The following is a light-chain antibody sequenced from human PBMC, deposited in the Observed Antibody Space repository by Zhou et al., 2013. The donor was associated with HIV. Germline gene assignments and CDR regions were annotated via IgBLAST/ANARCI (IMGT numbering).Light chain of an antibody. V-gene: IGKV1-39*01. J-gene: IGKJ4*01. CDR3: QQTYSTLT. CDR2: DAS. CDR1: QGISIY. Sequence: DIQMTQSPSSLSASIGDRVTITCQASQGISIYLNWYQQKPGKPPKLLIYDASNLETGVPSRFSGSGSGTDFTLSISSLQPEDFATYYCQQTYSTLTFGGGTKLEIK.